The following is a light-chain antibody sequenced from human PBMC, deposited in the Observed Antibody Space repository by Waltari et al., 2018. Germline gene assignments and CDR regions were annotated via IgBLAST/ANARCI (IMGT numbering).Light chain of an antibody. CDR1: QSLRHTNGINY. J-gene: IGKJ4*01. V-gene: IGKV2-28*01. Sequence: DIVMTQSPLSLPVTPGEPASISCKSSQSLRHTNGINYLDWYLQKPGQSPQLLIYWGSDRASGVPDRFTGSGSGTDFTLKISRVEAEVVGVYYCMQSLQTPLTFGGGTKVEIK. CDR3: MQSLQTPLT. CDR2: WGS.